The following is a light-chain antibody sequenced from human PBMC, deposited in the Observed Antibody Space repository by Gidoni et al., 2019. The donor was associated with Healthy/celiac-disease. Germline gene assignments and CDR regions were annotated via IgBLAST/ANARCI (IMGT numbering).Light chain of an antibody. J-gene: IGKJ4*01. Sequence: DIQMTQSPSSLSASEGDRVTITCRASQSISSYLNWYQQKPGKAPKLLIYAASSLQSGVPSRFSGSGSGTDFTLTISSLQPEDFATYYCKQSYSTPLTFGGGTKVEIK. CDR2: AAS. CDR3: KQSYSTPLT. V-gene: IGKV1-39*01. CDR1: QSISSY.